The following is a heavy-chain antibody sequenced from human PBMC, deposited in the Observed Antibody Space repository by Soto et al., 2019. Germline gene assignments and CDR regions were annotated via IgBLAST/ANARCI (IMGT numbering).Heavy chain of an antibody. J-gene: IGHJ5*02. CDR2: VSYSDSS. CDR1: GGSMNNFY. Sequence: SETLSLTCTVSGGSMNNFYWSWIRQPPGKGLEWIGYVSYSDSSNYNPSLKSRVTISVDTSKNQFSLKLTSVTAADTAAYYCARSIDPWGQGTLVTVSS. V-gene: IGHV4-59*01. CDR3: ARSIDP.